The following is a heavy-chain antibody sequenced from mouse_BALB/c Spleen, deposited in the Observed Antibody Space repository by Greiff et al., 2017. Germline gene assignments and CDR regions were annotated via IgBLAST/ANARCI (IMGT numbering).Heavy chain of an antibody. V-gene: IGHV5-6-2*01. CDR1: GFTFSSYY. CDR3: ARHDDYDWFAY. J-gene: IGHJ3*01. Sequence: EVKLVESGGGLVKLGGSLKLSCAASGFTFSSYYMSWVRQTPEKRLELVAAINSNGGSTYCPDTVKGRFTISRDNAKNTLYLQMSSLKSEDTALYYCARHDDYDWFAYWGQGTLVTVSA. D-gene: IGHD2-4*01. CDR2: INSNGGST.